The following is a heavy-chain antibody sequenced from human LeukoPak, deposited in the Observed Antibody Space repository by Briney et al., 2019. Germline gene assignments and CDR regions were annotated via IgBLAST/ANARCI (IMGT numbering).Heavy chain of an antibody. CDR3: AIEARYSSS. CDR2: IYYSGST. Sequence: SETLSLTCTVSGGSISSSSYYWGWIRQPPGKGLEWIGSIYYSGSTYYNPSLKSRVTISVDTSKNQFSLKLSSVTAADTAVYYCAIEARYSSSWGQGTLVTVST. D-gene: IGHD6-13*01. CDR1: GGSISSSSYY. V-gene: IGHV4-39*07. J-gene: IGHJ1*01.